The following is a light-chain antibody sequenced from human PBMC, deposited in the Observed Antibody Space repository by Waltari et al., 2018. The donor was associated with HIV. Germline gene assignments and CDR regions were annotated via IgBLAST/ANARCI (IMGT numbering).Light chain of an antibody. CDR2: AAS. J-gene: IGKJ4*01. CDR1: QTISSY. Sequence: DIQMTQSPSSLSASVGDRVTITCRASQTISSYLNWYQQKPENAPKLLIYAASSLQSGVPSRFSGSGSGTDFTLTISRLQAEDVAVYHCQQYFRIPPTFGGGTKVEIK. CDR3: QQYFRIPPT. V-gene: IGKV1-39*01.